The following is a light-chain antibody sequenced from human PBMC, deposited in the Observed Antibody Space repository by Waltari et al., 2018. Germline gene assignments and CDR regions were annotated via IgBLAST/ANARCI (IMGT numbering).Light chain of an antibody. CDR1: SGHSSNI. Sequence: QLVVTQSPSASAPLGASVKLTCTLSSGHSSNIVAWLQQRPEKGTRYLMKVNSDGSHIKGDEIPVRFSASRSGAERYLTSSSLQSDDEADYYCQTGGHGTSVFGGGTTLTVL. CDR3: QTGGHGTSV. J-gene: IGLJ3*02. V-gene: IGLV4-69*01. CDR2: VNSDGSH.